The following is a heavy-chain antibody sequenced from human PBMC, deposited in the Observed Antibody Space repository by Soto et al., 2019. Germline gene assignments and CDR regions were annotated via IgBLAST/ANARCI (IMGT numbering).Heavy chain of an antibody. CDR2: IIPLFGTT. CDR1: GDTFKNCV. Sequence: QVQVVQSGVEVRRPGSSVKVSCKASGDTFKNCVISWVRQAPGQGLEWMGGIIPLFGTTDFAQRFQGRITITTDESTTTAYMELSRLRSEDTATYYCAAELGFGKLSVVWGQGTTVIVS. CDR3: AAELGFGKLSVV. J-gene: IGHJ6*02. V-gene: IGHV1-69*01. D-gene: IGHD3-10*01.